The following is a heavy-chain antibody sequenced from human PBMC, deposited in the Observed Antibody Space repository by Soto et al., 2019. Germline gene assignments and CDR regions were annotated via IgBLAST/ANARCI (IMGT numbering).Heavy chain of an antibody. J-gene: IGHJ3*02. V-gene: IGHV2-26*01. CDR2: IFSNDEK. D-gene: IGHD2-15*01. Sequence: QVTLKGSGPVLVKPTETLTLTCTVSGFSLSNARMGVSWIRPPPGKALEWLAHIFSNDEKSYSTSLKSRLTISKDTSKSQVVLTMTNMDPVDTATYYCARDFSGGSWHDAFDIWGQGTMVTVSS. CDR3: ARDFSGGSWHDAFDI. CDR1: GFSLSNARMG.